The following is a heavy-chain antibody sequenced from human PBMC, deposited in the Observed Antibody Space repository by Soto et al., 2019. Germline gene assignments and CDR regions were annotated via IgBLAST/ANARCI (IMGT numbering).Heavy chain of an antibody. CDR1: GYTFTSYA. V-gene: IGHV1-3*01. CDR2: INAGNGNT. D-gene: IGHD6-19*01. J-gene: IGHJ5*02. CDR3: ARDHSSGWSNWFDP. Sequence: ASVKVSCKASGYTFTSYAMHWVRQAPGQRLEWMGWINAGNGNTKYSQKFQGRVTITRDTSASTAYMELSSLRSEDTAVYYCARDHSSGWSNWFDPWGQGTLVTVS.